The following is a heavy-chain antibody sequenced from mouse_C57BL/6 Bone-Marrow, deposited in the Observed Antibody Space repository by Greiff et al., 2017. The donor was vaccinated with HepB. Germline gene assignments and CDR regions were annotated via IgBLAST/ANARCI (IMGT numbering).Heavy chain of an antibody. CDR1: GFTFSDYG. J-gene: IGHJ4*01. Sequence: EVNVVESGGGLVKPGGSLKLSCAASGFTFSDYGMHWVRQAPEKGLEWVAYISSGSSTIYYADTVKGRFTISRDNAKNTLFLQMTSLRSEDTAMYYCARQGGYYAMDYWGQGTSVTVSS. D-gene: IGHD3-3*01. V-gene: IGHV5-17*01. CDR2: ISSGSSTI. CDR3: ARQGGYYAMDY.